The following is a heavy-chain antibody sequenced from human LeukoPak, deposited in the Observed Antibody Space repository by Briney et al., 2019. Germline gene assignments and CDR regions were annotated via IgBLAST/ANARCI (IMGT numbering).Heavy chain of an antibody. D-gene: IGHD2-2*02. J-gene: IGHJ3*02. Sequence: SETLSLTCAVSGGSISSGGYSWGWIRQPPGKGLEWIGYIYHSGSTNYNPSLKSRVTISVDRSKNQFSLKLSSVTAADTAVYYCASSLCSSTSCYTGVAFDIWGQGTMVTVSS. CDR3: ASSLCSSTSCYTGVAFDI. CDR2: IYHSGST. V-gene: IGHV4-30-2*01. CDR1: GGSISSGGYS.